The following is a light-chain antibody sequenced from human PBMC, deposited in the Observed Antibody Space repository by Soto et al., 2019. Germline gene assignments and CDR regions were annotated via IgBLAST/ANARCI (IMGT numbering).Light chain of an antibody. CDR1: QSISSW. CDR2: DAS. Sequence: DIRMTQSPSTLSASVGDRVTITCRASQSISSWLAWYQQKPGKAPKLLIYDASSLERGVPSRFRGSGSGTEFNLNISSLQPDDVATSFCQHYNSVSPWTFGQGTKVEIK. V-gene: IGKV1-5*01. CDR3: QHYNSVSPWT. J-gene: IGKJ1*01.